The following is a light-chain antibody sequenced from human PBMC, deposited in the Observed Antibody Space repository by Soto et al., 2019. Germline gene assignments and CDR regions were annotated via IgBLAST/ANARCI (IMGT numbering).Light chain of an antibody. Sequence: QCERNKPAYGYGSPGQAITISCTGTSSDVCSYNYVSWYQQHPGKAPKLMIYEVSDRPSGISSRFSGSKSGNTASLTISGLQTEDEADYYCSSYTSSSTLFGTGTKFTV. CDR1: SSDVCSYNY. CDR3: SSYTSSSTL. J-gene: IGLJ1*01. CDR2: EVS. V-gene: IGLV2-14*01.